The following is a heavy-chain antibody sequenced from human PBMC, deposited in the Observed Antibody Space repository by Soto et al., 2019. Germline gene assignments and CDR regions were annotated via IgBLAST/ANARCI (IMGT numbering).Heavy chain of an antibody. CDR1: GGSISSSNW. CDR3: ARDGDYSTFDY. J-gene: IGHJ4*02. D-gene: IGHD2-15*01. Sequence: SETLSLTCAVSGGSISSSNWWRWVRQPPGKGLEWIGEVYPSGSTNYNPSLKSRVTISLDKSKNQFSLKLSSVTAADTAVYYCARDGDYSTFDYWGQGTLVTVSS. V-gene: IGHV4-4*02. CDR2: VYPSGST.